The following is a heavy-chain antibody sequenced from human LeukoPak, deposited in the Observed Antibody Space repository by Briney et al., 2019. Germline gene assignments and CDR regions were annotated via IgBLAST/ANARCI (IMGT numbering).Heavy chain of an antibody. CDR2: ISGYNGNT. CDR1: GYTFPNYG. CDR3: ARSGSHNYYYYGMDV. Sequence: ASVKVSCKASGYTFPNYGISWVRQAPGQGLEWMGWISGYNGNTKYAQKFQSRVTMTTDTSTNTVNMELRSLRSDDTAVFYCARSGSHNYYYYGMDVWGQGTTVIVSS. D-gene: IGHD1-26*01. V-gene: IGHV1-18*01. J-gene: IGHJ6*02.